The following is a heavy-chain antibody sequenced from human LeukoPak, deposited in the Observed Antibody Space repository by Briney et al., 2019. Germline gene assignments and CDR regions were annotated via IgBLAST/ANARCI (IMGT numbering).Heavy chain of an antibody. D-gene: IGHD6-19*01. CDR2: INHSGST. CDR1: GGSFSGYY. J-gene: IGHJ4*02. V-gene: IGHV4-34*01. Sequence: SSETLSLTCAVYGGSFSGYYWSWIRQPPGKGLEWIGEINHSGSTNYNPSLKSRVTISVDTSKNQFSLKLSSVTAADTAVYYCARLSSGQDPDDYWGQGTLVTVSS. CDR3: ARLSSGQDPDDY.